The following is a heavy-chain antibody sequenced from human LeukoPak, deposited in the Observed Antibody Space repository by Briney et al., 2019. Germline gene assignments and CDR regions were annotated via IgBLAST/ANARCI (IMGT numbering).Heavy chain of an antibody. CDR1: GYTFTGYY. CDR3: ARDPGYYYDSSARGITDY. J-gene: IGHJ4*02. CDR2: INPNSGGT. Sequence: GASVKVSCKASGYTFTGYYMHWVRQAPGQGLEWMGWINPNSGGTNYAQKFQGRVTMTRDTSISTAYMELSRLRSDDTAVYYCARDPGYYYDSSARGITDYWGQGTLVTVSS. V-gene: IGHV1-2*02. D-gene: IGHD3-22*01.